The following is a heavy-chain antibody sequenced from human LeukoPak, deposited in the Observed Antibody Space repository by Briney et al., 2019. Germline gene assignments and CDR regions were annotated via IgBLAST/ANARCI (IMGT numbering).Heavy chain of an antibody. V-gene: IGHV6-1*01. J-gene: IGHJ5*02. Sequence: SQTLTLTCAISGDSVSINSVTWNWIRQSPSRGLEWLGRTYYRSTWYNDYAVSVRGRITVNPDTSKNQFSLHLNSVTPEDTAVYYCARRLTQYDCFDPWGQGILVTVSS. CDR3: ARRLTQYDCFDP. CDR1: GDSVSINSVT. D-gene: IGHD2-2*01. CDR2: TYYRSTWYN.